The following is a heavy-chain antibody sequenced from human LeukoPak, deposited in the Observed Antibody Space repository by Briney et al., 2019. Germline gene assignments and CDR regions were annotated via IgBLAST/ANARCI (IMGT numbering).Heavy chain of an antibody. CDR2: IYSGGST. CDR3: ARDSSSWRQDFDY. D-gene: IGHD6-13*01. Sequence: PGGSLRLSCAASGFTVSSNYMSWVRQAPGKGLEWVSVIYSGGSTYCADSVKGRFTISRDNSKNTLYLQMNSLRAEDTAVYYCARDSSSWRQDFDYWGQGTLVTVSS. V-gene: IGHV3-66*02. J-gene: IGHJ4*02. CDR1: GFTVSSNY.